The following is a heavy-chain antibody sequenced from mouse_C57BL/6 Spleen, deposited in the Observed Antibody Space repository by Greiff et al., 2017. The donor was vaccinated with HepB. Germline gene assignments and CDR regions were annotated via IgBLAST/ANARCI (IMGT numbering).Heavy chain of an antibody. CDR2: ISDGGSYT. CDR1: GFTFSSYA. D-gene: IGHD2-4*01. V-gene: IGHV5-4*01. CDR3: ARDQGLRRYYFDY. J-gene: IGHJ2*01. Sequence: VQLVESGGGLVKPGGSLKLSCAASGFTFSSYAMSWVRQTPEKRLEWVATISDGGSYTYYPDNVKGRFTISRDNAKNNLYLQMSHLKSEDTAMYYCARDQGLRRYYFDYWGQGTTLTVSS.